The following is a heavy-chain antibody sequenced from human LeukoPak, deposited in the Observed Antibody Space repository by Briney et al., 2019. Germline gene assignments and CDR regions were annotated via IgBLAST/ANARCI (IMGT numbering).Heavy chain of an antibody. CDR3: ATWDDYSAFDI. V-gene: IGHV4-34*01. CDR2: INHSGST. CDR1: GGSFSGYY. Sequence: SETLSLTCAVYGGSFSGYYWSWIRQPPGKGLEWIGEINHSGSTNYNPSLKSRVTISVDTSKNQFSLKLSSVTAADTAVYYCATWDDYSAFDIWGQGTMVTVSS. D-gene: IGHD4-11*01. J-gene: IGHJ3*02.